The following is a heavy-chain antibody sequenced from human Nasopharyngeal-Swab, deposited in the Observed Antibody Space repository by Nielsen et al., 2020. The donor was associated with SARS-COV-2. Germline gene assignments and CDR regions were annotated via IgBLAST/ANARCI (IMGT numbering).Heavy chain of an antibody. V-gene: IGHV1-18*04. CDR1: NYTFIDYG. CDR2: ISAYSGKT. Sequence: ASVKVSCKASNYTFIDYGISWVRQAPGQGLEWMGWISAYSGKTDYAQKFQDRVTMTTDTSTSTAYMELRTLRSEDTAVYYCATDGPLRAYYMDVWGKGTTVSVSS. J-gene: IGHJ6*03. CDR3: ATDGPLRAYYMDV.